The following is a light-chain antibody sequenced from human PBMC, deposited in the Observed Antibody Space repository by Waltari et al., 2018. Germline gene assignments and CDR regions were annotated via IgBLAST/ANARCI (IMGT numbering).Light chain of an antibody. CDR3: QQFFATPYT. Sequence: DIVMTQSPDSLAVCLGERATINCKSSQSILYTSTNMNYLSWYQQKPGQPPKLLIYWASTRESGVPGRFSGSGSGTDFTLTISSLQAEDVAVYYCQQFFATPYTFGQGTRLEIK. CDR2: WAS. J-gene: IGKJ2*01. CDR1: QSILYTSTNMNY. V-gene: IGKV4-1*01.